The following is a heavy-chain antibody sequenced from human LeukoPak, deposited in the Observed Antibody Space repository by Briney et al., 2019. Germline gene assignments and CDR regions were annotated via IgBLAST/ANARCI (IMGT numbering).Heavy chain of an antibody. Sequence: PSETLSLTCSVSGGSINSSSYYWGWIRQPPGKGLEWIGNIFHSGSTDYNSSLKSRVTISVDTSKKQFSLKPSSVTAADTAVYYCASAPYYDFWSGYYMTGWFDFWGQGTLVTVSS. CDR2: IFHSGST. CDR3: ASAPYYDFWSGYYMTGWFDF. V-gene: IGHV4-39*01. D-gene: IGHD3-3*01. CDR1: GGSINSSSYY. J-gene: IGHJ5*01.